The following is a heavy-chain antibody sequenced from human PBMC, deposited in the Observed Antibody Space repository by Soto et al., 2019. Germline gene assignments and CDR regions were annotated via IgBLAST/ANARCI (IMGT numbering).Heavy chain of an antibody. V-gene: IGHV3-30*18. CDR3: AKDPGAVAGISYYFDY. D-gene: IGHD6-19*01. J-gene: IGHJ4*02. Sequence: GGSLRLSCAASGFTFSSYGMHWVRQAPGKGLEWVAVISYDGSNKYYADSVKGRFTISRDNSKNTLYLQMNSLRAEDTAVYYCAKDPGAVAGISYYFDYWGQGTLVTVSS. CDR1: GFTFSSYG. CDR2: ISYDGSNK.